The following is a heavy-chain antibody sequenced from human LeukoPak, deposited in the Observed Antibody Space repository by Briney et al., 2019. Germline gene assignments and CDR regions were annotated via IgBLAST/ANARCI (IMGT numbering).Heavy chain of an antibody. CDR2: ISGIGSRT. V-gene: IGHV3-23*01. CDR3: AKTRITMVRGEID. Sequence: GGSLRLSCATSGFTFTSYDMSWVRQAPGKGLEWVSGISGIGSRTYYAGSVEGRLTISRDNSKNTVYLQMNSLRAEDTAVYYCAKTRITMVRGEIDWGQGTLVTVSS. J-gene: IGHJ4*02. D-gene: IGHD3-10*01. CDR1: GFTFTSYD.